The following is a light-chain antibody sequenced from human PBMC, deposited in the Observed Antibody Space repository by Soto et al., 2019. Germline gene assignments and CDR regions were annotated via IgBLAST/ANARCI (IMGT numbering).Light chain of an antibody. J-gene: IGKJ1*01. Sequence: DIQMTQSPSSLSAPVGDRVTITCRASQSISSYLNWYQQKPGKAPKLLIYAASSLQSGVPSRFSGSGSGTDFTLTISSLQPEDFATYYCQQSYSNPRTFGQGTKVEIK. CDR1: QSISSY. CDR3: QQSYSNPRT. V-gene: IGKV1-39*01. CDR2: AAS.